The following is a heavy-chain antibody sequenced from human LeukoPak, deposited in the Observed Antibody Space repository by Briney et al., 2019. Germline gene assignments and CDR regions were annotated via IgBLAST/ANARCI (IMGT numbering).Heavy chain of an antibody. CDR3: ARTYYYDTSGYAHAFDI. D-gene: IGHD3-22*01. CDR1: GDTFSSYA. CDR2: IISIFGIA. V-gene: IGHV1-69*04. Sequence: SVKVSCKASGDTFSSYAINWVRQAPGQGLAWMGRIISIFGIATYGQNFQGRVTVTADKSTSTAYMELSSLRSEDTAVYYCARTYYYDTSGYAHAFDIWGQGTMVTVSS. J-gene: IGHJ3*02.